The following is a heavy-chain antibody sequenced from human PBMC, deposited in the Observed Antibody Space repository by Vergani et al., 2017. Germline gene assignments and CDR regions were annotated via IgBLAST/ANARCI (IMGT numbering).Heavy chain of an antibody. CDR1: GFMFSNYW. D-gene: IGHD6-19*01. J-gene: IGHJ6*03. CDR2: IWYDGSNK. Sequence: VQLVESGGGLVQPGGSLRLSCAASGFMFSNYWMNWVRQAPGKGLEWVAVIWYDGSNKYYADSVKGRFTISRDNSKNTLYLQMNSLRAEDTAVYYCASNPLEYSSGWYNDYYYMDVWGKGTTVTVSS. CDR3: ASNPLEYSSGWYNDYYYMDV. V-gene: IGHV3-33*08.